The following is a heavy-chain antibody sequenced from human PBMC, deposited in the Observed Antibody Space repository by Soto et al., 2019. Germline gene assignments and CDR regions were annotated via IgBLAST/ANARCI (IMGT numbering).Heavy chain of an antibody. J-gene: IGHJ6*02. CDR1: GFTFSNYG. Sequence: SLRLSCAASGFTFSNYGMHWVRQAPGKGLEWVAVISYDGSDKYYADSVKGRFTISRDNSKNTLYLQMNSLRAEDTAVYYCAKVTGYCSSSSCRRDYYYYYGMDVWGQGTTVTVSS. CDR2: ISYDGSDK. CDR3: AKVTGYCSSSSCRRDYYYYYGMDV. V-gene: IGHV3-30*18. D-gene: IGHD2-2*01.